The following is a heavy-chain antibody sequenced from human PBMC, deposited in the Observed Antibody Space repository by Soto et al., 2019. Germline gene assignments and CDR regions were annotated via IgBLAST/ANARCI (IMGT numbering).Heavy chain of an antibody. V-gene: IGHV3-74*01. Sequence: HPGGSLRLSCAASGFIFNNYWMHWVRQAPGKGLVWVSRINKDGSGTNYADSVRGRFTISRDNAENTLFLQMNSLRVEDTAVYYCASGAYYGDIRGYWSPGTLVTVSS. CDR2: INKDGSGT. D-gene: IGHD4-17*01. J-gene: IGHJ4*02. CDR1: GFIFNNYW. CDR3: ASGAYYGDIRGY.